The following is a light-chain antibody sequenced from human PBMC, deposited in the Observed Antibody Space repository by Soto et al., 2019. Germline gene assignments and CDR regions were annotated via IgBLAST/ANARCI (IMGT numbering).Light chain of an antibody. J-gene: IGKJ5*01. CDR1: QSISSW. V-gene: IGKV1-12*01. CDR3: QQGDSFQFT. CDR2: AAS. Sequence: DIQMTQSPSTLSASVGDRVTITCRASQSISSWLAWYQQKPGKAPKLLISAASTLQSGVPRRFSGSGSGTDFNLIISSLQPEDFATYFCQQGDSFQFTFG.